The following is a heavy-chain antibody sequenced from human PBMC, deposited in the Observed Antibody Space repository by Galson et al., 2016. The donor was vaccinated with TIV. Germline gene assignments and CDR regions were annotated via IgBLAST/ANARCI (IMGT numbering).Heavy chain of an antibody. J-gene: IGHJ6*02. D-gene: IGHD2-15*01. V-gene: IGHV1-2*06. CDR1: GHTFSGNN. CDR3: TTRVGPHSSLDV. CDR2: MHPYSGAT. Sequence: SVKVSCKASGHTFSGNNIHWVRQAPGQGLEWVGRMHPYSGATNYGQRFQGRVTMTRDTSIGTAYMKLTRLTSDDTAVYYCTTRVGPHSSLDVWGQGATVTVSS.